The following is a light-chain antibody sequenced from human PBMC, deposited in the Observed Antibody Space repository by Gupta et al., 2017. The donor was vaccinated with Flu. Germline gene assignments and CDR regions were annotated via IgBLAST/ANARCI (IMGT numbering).Light chain of an antibody. J-gene: IGKJ1*01. CDR3: QQYNSYTGT. Sequence: DIQMTQSPSTLSSSVGDRVTITCRASQSITGWLAWYQQKPGKAPKLLIYKTSILESGVPSRVSGSGSGTEFTLTISSLQPDDFETYYCQQYNSYTGTFGQGTKVEIK. V-gene: IGKV1-5*03. CDR1: QSITGW. CDR2: KTS.